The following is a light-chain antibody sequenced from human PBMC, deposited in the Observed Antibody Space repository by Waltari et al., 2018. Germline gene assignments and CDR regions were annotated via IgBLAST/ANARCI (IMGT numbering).Light chain of an antibody. CDR3: QQRSNWSGLT. Sequence: EIVLIQSPATLSLSPGERATLSCRASQSVSSYLAWYQQKPGQAPRLLIYDASNRATGIPARFSGSGSGTDFTLTISSLEPEDFAVYYCQQRSNWSGLTFGGGTKVEIK. J-gene: IGKJ4*01. CDR2: DAS. CDR1: QSVSSY. V-gene: IGKV3-11*01.